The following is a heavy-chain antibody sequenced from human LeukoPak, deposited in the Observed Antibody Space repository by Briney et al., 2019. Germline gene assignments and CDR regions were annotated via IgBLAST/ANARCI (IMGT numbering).Heavy chain of an antibody. V-gene: IGHV1-2*06. D-gene: IGHD6-13*01. CDR2: INPYSGDT. Sequence: ASVKVSCKASGYTFTGYHIHWVRQAPRQGLEWMGRINPYSGDTNFAQKFQGRVTMTRDTSITTAYMDLSSLTPDDTAVYFCARDQGSLTRSWYTGYWGQGTQVTVSS. CDR1: GYTFTGYH. J-gene: IGHJ4*02. CDR3: ARDQGSLTRSWYTGY.